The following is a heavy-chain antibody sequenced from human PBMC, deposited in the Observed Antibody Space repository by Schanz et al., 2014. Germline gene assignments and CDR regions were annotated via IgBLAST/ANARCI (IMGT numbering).Heavy chain of an antibody. Sequence: QLQLVQSGAEVKKPGASVKVSCKASGYTFTSYSIHWVRQAPGQGLEWMGIINLSGGSTNNAQKFQGRLTMTRDTSISTVYMELTRLTFDDTAIYYCARDSDVSKYNLFDSWGQGTLVTVSS. J-gene: IGHJ5*01. CDR2: INLSGGST. CDR3: ARDSDVSKYNLFDS. CDR1: GYTFTSYS. V-gene: IGHV1-46*01.